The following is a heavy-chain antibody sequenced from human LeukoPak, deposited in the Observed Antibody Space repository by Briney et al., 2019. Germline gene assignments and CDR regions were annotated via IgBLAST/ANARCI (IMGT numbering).Heavy chain of an antibody. CDR1: GFTFSSSA. V-gene: IGHV3-30-3*01. Sequence: PGGSLRLSCAASGFTFSSSAMHWVRQAPGRGLEWVAIISYDGSKTYYGDSVKGRFTISRDSSKNTLYLQMNSLRAEDTAVYYCARERNYHDSSGYYAYWGQGTLVTVSS. D-gene: IGHD3-22*01. CDR2: ISYDGSKT. J-gene: IGHJ4*02. CDR3: ARERNYHDSSGYYAY.